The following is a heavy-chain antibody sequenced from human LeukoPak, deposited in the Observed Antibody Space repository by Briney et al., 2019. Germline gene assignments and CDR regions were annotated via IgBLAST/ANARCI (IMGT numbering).Heavy chain of an antibody. CDR3: ARLAQLRFLEWLMDY. CDR1: GGSMTHSY. Sequence: SETLSLTCTVSGGSMTHSYWGWIRQPPGKGLEWLGHIYFTGSTNSNPSLKSRVTISLDTSKNQLSLRLTSVTATDTAVYYCARLAQLRFLEWLMDYWGQGTLVTVSS. D-gene: IGHD3-3*01. J-gene: IGHJ4*02. V-gene: IGHV4-4*09. CDR2: IYFTGST.